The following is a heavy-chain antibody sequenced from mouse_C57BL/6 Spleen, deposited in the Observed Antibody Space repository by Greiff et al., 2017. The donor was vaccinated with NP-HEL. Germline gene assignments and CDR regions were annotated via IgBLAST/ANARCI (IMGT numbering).Heavy chain of an antibody. CDR3: ARDRDYGSSTRYFDY. CDR1: GFTFSSYA. CDR2: ISDGGSYT. V-gene: IGHV5-4*01. D-gene: IGHD1-1*01. Sequence: ESGGGLVKPGGSLKLSCAASGFTFSSYAMSWVRQTPEKRLEWVATISDGGSYTYYPDNVKGRFTISRDNAKNNLYLQMSHLKSEDTAMYYCARDRDYGSSTRYFDYWGQGTTLTVSS. J-gene: IGHJ2*01.